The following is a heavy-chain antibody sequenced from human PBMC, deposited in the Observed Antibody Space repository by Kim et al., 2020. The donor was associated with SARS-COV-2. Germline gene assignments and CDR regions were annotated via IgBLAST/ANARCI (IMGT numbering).Heavy chain of an antibody. V-gene: IGHV4-39*01. D-gene: IGHD2-15*01. Sequence: SETLSLTCTVSGGSISSSSYYWGWIRQPPGKGLEWIGSIYYSGSTYYNPSLKSRVTISVDTSKNQFSLKLSSVTAADTAVYYCASGGSSLGDYWGQGTLVTVSS. CDR2: IYYSGST. J-gene: IGHJ4*02. CDR3: ASGGSSLGDY. CDR1: GGSISSSSYY.